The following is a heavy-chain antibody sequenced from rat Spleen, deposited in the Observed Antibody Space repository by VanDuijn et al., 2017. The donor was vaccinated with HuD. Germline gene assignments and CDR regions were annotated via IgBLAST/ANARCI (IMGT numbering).Heavy chain of an antibody. CDR3: TRPMALNWFAY. CDR1: GFTLSDHY. CDR2: ISYDGSST. Sequence: EVQLVESGGGLVQPGRSLKLSCAASGFTLSDHYMAWVRQAPTKGLEWVATISYDGSSTYYRDSVKGRFTISRDNAKSTLYLQMNSLRSEDTATYYCTRPMALNWFAYWGQGTLVTVSS. J-gene: IGHJ3*01. D-gene: IGHD1-3*01. V-gene: IGHV5-17*01.